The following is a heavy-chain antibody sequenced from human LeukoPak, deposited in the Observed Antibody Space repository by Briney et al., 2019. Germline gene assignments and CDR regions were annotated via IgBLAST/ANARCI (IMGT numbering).Heavy chain of an antibody. CDR2: MNPNSGNT. V-gene: IGHV1-8*03. J-gene: IGHJ4*02. CDR1: GYSFPSYW. D-gene: IGHD3-3*01. CDR3: ARMNYDFWSGYYFFGY. Sequence: GESLEIPCKGPGYSFPSYWIGWVRQATGQGLEWMGWMNPNSGNTGYAQKFQGRVTITRNTSISTAYMELSSLTSEDTSVYYCARMNYDFWSGYYFFGYWGQGTLVTVSS.